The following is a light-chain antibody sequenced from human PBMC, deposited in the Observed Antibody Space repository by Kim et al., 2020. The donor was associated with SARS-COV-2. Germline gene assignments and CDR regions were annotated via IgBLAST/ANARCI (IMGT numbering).Light chain of an antibody. Sequence: SITITSTETSSDVGGYNYVSWYQQHXGKAPKFMIYDVSNRPSGVSNRFSGSKSGNTASLTISGLQAEXEADYYCSSYTSSSTRVFGTGTKVTVL. J-gene: IGLJ1*01. CDR1: SSDVGGYNY. CDR3: SSYTSSSTRV. V-gene: IGLV2-14*03. CDR2: DVS.